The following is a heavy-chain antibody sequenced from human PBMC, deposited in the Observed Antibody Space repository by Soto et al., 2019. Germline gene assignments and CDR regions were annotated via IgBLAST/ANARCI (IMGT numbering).Heavy chain of an antibody. CDR1: GDSVSSNSAS. Sequence: QVQLQQSGPGLVKPSQTLSLTCAISGDSVSSNSASWKWIRQSPSRGLEWLAKTYYRSMWYYEYTQSLKSRMTINPDTSKNQFSLHLNSVTPEDTAVYYCVRLRGNGWLDSWGQGTLVTVSS. V-gene: IGHV6-1*01. J-gene: IGHJ5*01. CDR3: VRLRGNGWLDS. CDR2: TYYRSMWYY.